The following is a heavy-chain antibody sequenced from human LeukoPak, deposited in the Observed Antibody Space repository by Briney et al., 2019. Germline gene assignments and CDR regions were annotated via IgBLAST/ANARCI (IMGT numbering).Heavy chain of an antibody. Sequence: PSETLSLTCTVSGGSISSYYWSWIRQPPGKGLEWIGYIYYSGSTNYNPSLKSRVTISVDTSKNQFSLKLSSVTAADTAVYYCARTSRYCSSTSCFPGAFDIWGQGTMVTVSS. CDR1: GGSISSYY. CDR3: ARTSRYCSSTSCFPGAFDI. V-gene: IGHV4-59*01. D-gene: IGHD2-2*01. CDR2: IYYSGST. J-gene: IGHJ3*02.